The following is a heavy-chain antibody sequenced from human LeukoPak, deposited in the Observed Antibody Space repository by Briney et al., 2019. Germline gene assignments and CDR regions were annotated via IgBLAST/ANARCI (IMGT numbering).Heavy chain of an antibody. J-gene: IGHJ4*01. CDR1: GFTFSKYA. CDR2: ISSKGQSD. Sequence: GGSLRLSCSASGFTFSKYAMHWVRQAPGKGLEYVSGISSKGQSDFYADSVMGRFTLSRDNTENTLWLQMSSLRVEDTAVYFCVTASPYSGLGDWGHGALVIVSS. D-gene: IGHD3-16*01. V-gene: IGHV3-64D*06. CDR3: VTASPYSGLGD.